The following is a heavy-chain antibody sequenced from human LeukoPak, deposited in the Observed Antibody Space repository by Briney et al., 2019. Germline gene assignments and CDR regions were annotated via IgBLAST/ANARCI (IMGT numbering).Heavy chain of an antibody. V-gene: IGHV3-64*01. D-gene: IGHD5-18*01. CDR3: ARAPDDTAMVRYYFDY. Sequence: GGSLRLSCAASGFTFSSYAMHWVRQAPGKGLEYVSAISSTGGSTYYANSVKGRFTISRDNSKNTLYLQMGSLRAEDMAVYYCARAPDDTAMVRYYFDYWGQGTLVTVSS. CDR2: ISSTGGST. J-gene: IGHJ4*02. CDR1: GFTFSSYA.